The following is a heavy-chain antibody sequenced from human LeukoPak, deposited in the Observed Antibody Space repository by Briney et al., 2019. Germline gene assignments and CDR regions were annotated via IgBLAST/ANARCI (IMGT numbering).Heavy chain of an antibody. V-gene: IGHV4-61*03. CDR2: VDHTGST. CDR3: ARGRVSSSTWYSTYYYFFYMDF. D-gene: IGHD4-11*01. CDR1: GYSVSSGYY. Sequence: SETLSLTCTVSGYSVSSGYYWGWIRQSPGKGLEWIGYVDHTGSTKFNPSLNGRVSISRDTSNNFFSLRLRSVTAADTAVYFCARGRVSSSTWYSTYYYFFYMDFWGKGTTVTVSS. J-gene: IGHJ6*03.